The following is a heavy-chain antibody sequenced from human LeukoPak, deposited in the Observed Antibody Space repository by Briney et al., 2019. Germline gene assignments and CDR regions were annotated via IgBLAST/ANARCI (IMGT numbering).Heavy chain of an antibody. Sequence: PSETLSLTCTVSGGSISSYYWSWIRQPPGKGLEWIGYIYYSGSTNYSPSLKSRATISVDTSKNQFSLKLSSVTAADTAVYYCARLYSSSLGRVFDYWGQGTLVTVSS. CDR3: ARLYSSSLGRVFDY. CDR2: IYYSGST. V-gene: IGHV4-59*01. J-gene: IGHJ4*02. CDR1: GGSISSYY. D-gene: IGHD6-13*01.